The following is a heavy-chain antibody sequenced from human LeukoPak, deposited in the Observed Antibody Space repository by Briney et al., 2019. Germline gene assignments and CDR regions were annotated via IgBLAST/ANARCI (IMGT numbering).Heavy chain of an antibody. Sequence: SETLSLTCTVSGGSISSYYWSWIRQPPGKGLEWIGYIYYSGSTNHNPSLKSRVTISVDTSKNQFSLKLSSVTAADTAEYYCARVDPDSSSTLEVFDYWGQGTLVTVSS. J-gene: IGHJ4*02. CDR2: IYYSGST. V-gene: IGHV4-59*01. D-gene: IGHD6-6*01. CDR3: ARVDPDSSSTLEVFDY. CDR1: GGSISSYY.